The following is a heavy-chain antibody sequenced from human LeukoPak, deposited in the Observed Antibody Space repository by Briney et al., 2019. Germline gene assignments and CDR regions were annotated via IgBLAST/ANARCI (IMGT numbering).Heavy chain of an antibody. Sequence: PGGSLRLSCAASGFTFSSYSMNWVRQAPGKGLEWVSSISSNSSYIYYADSVKGRFTISRDNAKNSLYLQMNSLRTEDTALYYCAKDISEAKYGMDVWGQGTTVTVSS. D-gene: IGHD3-10*01. J-gene: IGHJ6*02. CDR3: AKDISEAKYGMDV. CDR2: ISSNSSYI. CDR1: GFTFSSYS. V-gene: IGHV3-21*04.